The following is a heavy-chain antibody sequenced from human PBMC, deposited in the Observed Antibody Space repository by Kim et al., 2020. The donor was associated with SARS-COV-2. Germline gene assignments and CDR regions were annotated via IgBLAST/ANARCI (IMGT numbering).Heavy chain of an antibody. CDR1: GFTFSSYG. Sequence: GGSLRLSCAASGFTFSSYGMHWVRQAPGKGLEWVAVISYDGSNKYYADSVKGRFTISRDNSKNTLYLQMNSLRAEDTAVYYCAKSDYYDSSGQTWFDPWGQGTLVTVSS. CDR2: ISYDGSNK. V-gene: IGHV3-30*18. J-gene: IGHJ5*02. D-gene: IGHD3-22*01. CDR3: AKSDYYDSSGQTWFDP.